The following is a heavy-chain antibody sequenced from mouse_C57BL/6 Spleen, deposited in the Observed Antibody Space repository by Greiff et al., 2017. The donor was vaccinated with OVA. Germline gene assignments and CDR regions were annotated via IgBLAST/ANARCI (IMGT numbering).Heavy chain of an antibody. V-gene: IGHV1-72*01. CDR2: IDPNSGGT. J-gene: IGHJ3*01. CDR1: GYTFTSYW. D-gene: IGHD2-1*01. CDR3: AREGGDYGNYDWYAD. Sequence: VQLQQPGAELVKPGASVKLSCKASGYTFTSYWMHWVKQRPGRGLEWIGRIDPNSGGTNYNEKFKSKATLTVDKPSSTAYMQLSSLTSEDSAVYDCAREGGDYGNYDWYADWGQGTLVTVSA.